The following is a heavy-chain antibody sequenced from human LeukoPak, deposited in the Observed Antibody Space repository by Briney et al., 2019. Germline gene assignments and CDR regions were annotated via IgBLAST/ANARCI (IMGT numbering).Heavy chain of an antibody. J-gene: IGHJ4*02. Sequence: GGSLRLSCAASGFTFSSYWMHWVRQAPGKGLVWVSHINTDGSSTTYADSVKGRFTISRDNAKNTLYLQMNSLRAEDTAVYYCLITELLWGQGALVTVSS. CDR2: INTDGSST. V-gene: IGHV3-74*01. CDR3: LITELL. D-gene: IGHD1-7*01. CDR1: GFTFSSYW.